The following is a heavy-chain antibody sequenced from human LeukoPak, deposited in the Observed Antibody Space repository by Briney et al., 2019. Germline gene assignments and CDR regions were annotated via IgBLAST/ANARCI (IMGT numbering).Heavy chain of an antibody. J-gene: IGHJ4*02. CDR3: SEGYFEPFDH. V-gene: IGHV4-59*02. CDR1: GASVSSSH. D-gene: IGHD2/OR15-2a*01. CDR2: LSYTGKT. Sequence: SETLSLTCVVSGASVSSSHWNWIRQSPGKGLEWIGCLSYTGKTDYNPSLTSRVTISVDTSKNQVSLKLRSVTAAETAVYYCSEGYFEPFDHWGQGTLVTVSS.